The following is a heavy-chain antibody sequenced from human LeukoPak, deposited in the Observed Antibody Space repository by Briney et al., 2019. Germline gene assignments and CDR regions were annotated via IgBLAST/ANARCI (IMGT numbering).Heavy chain of an antibody. D-gene: IGHD1-26*01. J-gene: IGHJ4*02. CDR2: IYHSGST. CDR1: GYSISSGYY. CDR3: AGIIVGATSYDY. V-gene: IGHV4-38-2*02. Sequence: PSETLSLTCTVSGYSISSGYYWGWIRQPPGKGLEWIGSIYHSGSTYYNPSLMSRVTISVDTSKNQFSLKLSSVTAADTAVYYCAGIIVGATSYDYWGQGTLVTVSS.